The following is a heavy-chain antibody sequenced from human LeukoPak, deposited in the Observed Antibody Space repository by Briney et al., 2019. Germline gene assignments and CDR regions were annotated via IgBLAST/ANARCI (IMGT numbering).Heavy chain of an antibody. D-gene: IGHD1-26*01. CDR3: ARGRIVGATKGFDY. V-gene: IGHV3-21*01. J-gene: IGHJ4*02. Sequence: GGSLRLSCAASGFTFSSYSMNWVRQAPGKGLEWVSSISSSSSYIYYADSVKGRFTISRNNAKNSLYLQMNSLRAEDTAVYYCARGRIVGATKGFDYWGQGTLVTVSS. CDR2: ISSSSSYI. CDR1: GFTFSSYS.